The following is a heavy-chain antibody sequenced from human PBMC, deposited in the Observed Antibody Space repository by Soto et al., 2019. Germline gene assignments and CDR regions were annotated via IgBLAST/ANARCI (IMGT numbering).Heavy chain of an antibody. V-gene: IGHV3-23*01. Sequence: PGGSLRLSCAASQLKFSNDTICPGGEATGKRLEWVSLIHATVGATYYAGSVKGRVTISIDSSHNTLYLQVHSLTPEYTALYYCAKDRREGGHYALYFDCWSQGAQATGAS. CDR2: IHATVGAT. D-gene: IGHD3-16*01. CDR3: AKDRREGGHYALYFDC. CDR1: QLKFSNDT. J-gene: IGHJ5*01.